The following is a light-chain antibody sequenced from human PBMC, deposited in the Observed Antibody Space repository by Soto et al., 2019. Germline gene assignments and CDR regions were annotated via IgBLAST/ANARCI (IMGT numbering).Light chain of an antibody. CDR2: LGS. J-gene: IGKJ3*01. CDR3: MQALQTPLT. V-gene: IGKV2-28*01. Sequence: DIVMTQSPLSLPVTPGEPASISCRSSQSLLHSNGYNYLDWYLQKPGQSPQLLIYLGSNRASGVPDRFSGSGSGTDFTLKISRVEAEDVGVYYCMQALQTPLTFCPGTKVNI. CDR1: QSLLHSNGYNY.